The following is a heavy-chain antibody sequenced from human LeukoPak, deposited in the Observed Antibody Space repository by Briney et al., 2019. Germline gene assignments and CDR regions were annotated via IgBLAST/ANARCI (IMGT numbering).Heavy chain of an antibody. D-gene: IGHD3-10*01. CDR3: AICPLWSITKWFDP. J-gene: IGHJ5*02. V-gene: IGHV1-24*01. Sequence: GASVKVSCKVSGYTLTELSMHWVRQAPGKGLEWMGGFDPEDGETIYAQKFQGRVTMTEDTSTDTAYMELSSLRSEDTAAYYCAICPLWSITKWFDPWGQGILVTVSS. CDR2: FDPEDGET. CDR1: GYTLTELS.